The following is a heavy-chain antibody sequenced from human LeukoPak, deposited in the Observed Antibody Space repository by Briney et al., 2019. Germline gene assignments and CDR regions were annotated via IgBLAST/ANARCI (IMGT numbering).Heavy chain of an antibody. CDR1: GYSFTDYW. V-gene: IGHV5-51*01. CDR2: IYPADSDS. CDR3: ARLWDSSFDY. D-gene: IGHD6-19*01. Sequence: GESLQISCKISGYSFTDYWIGWVRQMPGKGLEWMGIIYPADSDSKYSPSFQGQVTISADKSISTAYLQWSSLKASDTAMYYCARLWDSSFDYWGQGTLVTVSS. J-gene: IGHJ4*02.